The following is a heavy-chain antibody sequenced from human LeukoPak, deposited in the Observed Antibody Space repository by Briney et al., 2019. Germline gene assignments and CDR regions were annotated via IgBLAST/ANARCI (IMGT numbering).Heavy chain of an antibody. CDR2: INSDGSTT. CDR3: ARDRGHSFDY. D-gene: IGHD3/OR15-3a*01. V-gene: IGHV3-74*01. CDR1: GFTFRSYW. Sequence: RGSLRLSCAASGFTFRSYWMHWVRQAPGKGLVWVSLINSDGSTTTYAASVKGRFTISRDNAKNTVDLQMNSLTAEDTAVYYCARDRGHSFDYWGQGTLVTVSS. J-gene: IGHJ4*02.